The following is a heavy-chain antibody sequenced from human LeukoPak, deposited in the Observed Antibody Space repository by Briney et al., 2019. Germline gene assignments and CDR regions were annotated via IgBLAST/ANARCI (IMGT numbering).Heavy chain of an antibody. V-gene: IGHV1-46*01. J-gene: IGHJ4*02. Sequence: ASVKVSCKASGYSFSSHYLHWVRQAPGQGPEWMGVISPGGGSTTYAQRFQGRITVTRDMSTNTVYIDLTSLRSEDTAVYYCARDQVTPGTTTFDYRGQGTLVTVSS. CDR1: GYSFSSHY. CDR2: ISPGGGST. D-gene: IGHD4-17*01. CDR3: ARDQVTPGTTTFDY.